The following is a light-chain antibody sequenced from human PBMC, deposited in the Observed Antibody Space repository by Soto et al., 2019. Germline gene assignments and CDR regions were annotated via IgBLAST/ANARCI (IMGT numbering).Light chain of an antibody. CDR3: FSYAGSTTWV. CDR2: EAS. CDR1: SSDIGSYNF. Sequence: QSVLTQPASVSGSPGQSITISCTGTSSDIGSYNFVSWYQQRPGKAPKLMIFEASKRPSGVPYRFSGSKSANTASLTISGLQAEDEAYYYCFSYAGSTTWVFGGGTKLTVL. J-gene: IGLJ3*02. V-gene: IGLV2-23*01.